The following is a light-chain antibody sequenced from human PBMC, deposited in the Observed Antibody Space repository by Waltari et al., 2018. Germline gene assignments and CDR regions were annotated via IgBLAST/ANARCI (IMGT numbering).Light chain of an antibody. CDR3: QSYDSSLSGHV. CDR1: SSNIGAGYD. Sequence: QSVLTQPPSVSGAPGQRVTISCTGSSSNIGAGYDVHWYQQLPGRAPKLPIHGNDKRPSGVPDRFSGAKVGTSGSLASAGLQADVETDYYCQSYDSSLSGHVFGTGTKVTVL. J-gene: IGLJ1*01. CDR2: GND. V-gene: IGLV1-40*01.